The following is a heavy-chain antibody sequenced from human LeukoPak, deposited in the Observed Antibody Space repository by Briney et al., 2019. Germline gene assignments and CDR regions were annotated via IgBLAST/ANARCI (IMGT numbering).Heavy chain of an antibody. J-gene: IGHJ4*02. CDR3: ARDLFGIVVVPAAMGY. V-gene: IGHV1-2*02. CDR1: GYTFTGYY. D-gene: IGHD2-2*01. CDR2: INPNSGGT. Sequence: ASVKVSCRASGYTFTGYYMHWVRQAPGQGLEWMGWINPNSGGTNFAQKFQGRVTMTRETSISTAYMELSRLRSDDTAVYYCARDLFGIVVVPAAMGYWGQGTLVTVSS.